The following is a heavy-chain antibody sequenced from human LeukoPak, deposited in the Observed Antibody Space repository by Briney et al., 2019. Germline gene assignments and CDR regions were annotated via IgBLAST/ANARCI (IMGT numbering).Heavy chain of an antibody. CDR1: GGSFSGYY. J-gene: IGHJ3*02. D-gene: IGHD3-10*01. CDR2: INHSGST. V-gene: IGHV4-34*01. CDR3: ARGRITMVRGVIMDDAFDI. Sequence: PSETLSLTCAVYGGSFSGYYWSWIRQPPGKGLEWIGEINHSGSTNYNPSLKSRVTISVDTSKNQFSLKLSSVTAADTAVYYCARGRITMVRGVIMDDAFDIWGQGTMVTVSS.